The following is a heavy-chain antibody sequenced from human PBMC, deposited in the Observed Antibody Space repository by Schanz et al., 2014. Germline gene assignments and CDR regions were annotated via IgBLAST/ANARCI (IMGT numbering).Heavy chain of an antibody. CDR3: ARDGEAAAGCDY. D-gene: IGHD6-13*01. CDR2: INPSGGST. Sequence: QGQLVQSGAEVKKPGASVKVSCKASGYTFTSYYMHWVRQAPGQGLEWMGIINPSGGSTSYAQKFQGRVTMTADKSTSTVYMEVSGLRSEDTAVYYCARDGEAAAGCDYWGQGTLVTVSS. J-gene: IGHJ4*02. V-gene: IGHV1-46*03. CDR1: GYTFTSYY.